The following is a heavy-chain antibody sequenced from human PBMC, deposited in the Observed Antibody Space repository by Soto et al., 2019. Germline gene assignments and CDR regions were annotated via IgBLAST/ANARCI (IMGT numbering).Heavy chain of an antibody. D-gene: IGHD1-26*01. CDR3: ARAGAKGMDV. J-gene: IGHJ6*02. V-gene: IGHV3-21*01. Sequence: EVQLVESGGGLVKPGGSLRLSCAASGFTFSSYSMNWVRQAPGKGLEWVSSISSSSSYIYYADSVKGRFTISRDNAKNALYLQMNSLRAEDTAVYYCARAGAKGMDVWGQGNTGTVSS. CDR2: ISSSSSYI. CDR1: GFTFSSYS.